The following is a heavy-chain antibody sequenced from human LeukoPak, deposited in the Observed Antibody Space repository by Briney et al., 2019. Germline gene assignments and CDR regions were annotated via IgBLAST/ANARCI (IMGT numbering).Heavy chain of an antibody. J-gene: IGHJ6*02. CDR3: ARLRADILTGYYTYYYGMDV. CDR1: GGPISSYY. D-gene: IGHD3-9*01. Sequence: SETLSLTCTVSGGPISSYYWSWIRQPPGKGLEWIGYIYYSGSTNYNPSLKSRVTISVDTSKNQFSLKLSSVTAADTAVYYCARLRADILTGYYTYYYGMDVWGQGTTVTVSS. V-gene: IGHV4-59*08. CDR2: IYYSGST.